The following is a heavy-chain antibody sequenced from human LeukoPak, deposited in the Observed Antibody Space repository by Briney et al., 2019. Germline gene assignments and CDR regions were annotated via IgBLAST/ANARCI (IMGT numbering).Heavy chain of an antibody. CDR3: DV. CDR1: GGSISSGSYY. V-gene: IGHV4-61*02. CDR2: IYTSGST. J-gene: IGHJ6*04. Sequence: PSQTLSLTCTVSGGSISSGSYYWSWIRQPAGKGLEWIGRIYTSGSTNYNPSLKSRVTISVDTSKNQFSLKLSSVTAADTAVYYMDVWGKGTTVTVSS.